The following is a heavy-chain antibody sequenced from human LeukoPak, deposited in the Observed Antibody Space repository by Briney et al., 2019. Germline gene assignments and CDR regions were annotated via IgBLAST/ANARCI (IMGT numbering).Heavy chain of an antibody. CDR3: ASSPYYYDSSGYVPDWGHDI. J-gene: IGHJ3*02. V-gene: IGHV1-18*01. Sequence: ASVKVSCKASGYTFNSYGISWVRQAPGQGLEWMGWISAYNGNTNYAQKLQGRVTMTTDTSTSTAYMELRSLRSDDTAVYYCASSPYYYDSSGYVPDWGHDIWGQGTMVTVSS. D-gene: IGHD3-22*01. CDR2: ISAYNGNT. CDR1: GYTFNSYG.